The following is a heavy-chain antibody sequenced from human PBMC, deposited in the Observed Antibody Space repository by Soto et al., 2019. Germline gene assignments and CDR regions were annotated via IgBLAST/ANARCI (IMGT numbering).Heavy chain of an antibody. D-gene: IGHD2-2*01. CDR2: ISSSGASI. Sequence: PGGSLRLSCAASGFTFSDYYMSWIRQAPGKGLEWVSYISSSGASIYYADSVKGRFTISRDNAKNSLYLQMNSLRAEDTAVYYCARPQNYCSSSSCSGLRRFDPWGQGTLVTVSS. V-gene: IGHV3-11*01. CDR3: ARPQNYCSSSSCSGLRRFDP. CDR1: GFTFSDYY. J-gene: IGHJ5*02.